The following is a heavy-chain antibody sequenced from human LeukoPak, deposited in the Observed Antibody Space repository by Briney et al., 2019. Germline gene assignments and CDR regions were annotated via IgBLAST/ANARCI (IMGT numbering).Heavy chain of an antibody. V-gene: IGHV3-33*01. J-gene: IGHJ4*02. CDR1: GFTFNIYG. CDR2: IWPDESNV. Sequence: GGSLRLSCAASGFTFNIYGMHWVRQAPGKGLEWVAVIWPDESNVHYADSVKDRFTISRDTSKNTLYLQMSSLRVEDTAVYYCARNQRRLDYWGQGTLVTVSS. CDR3: ARNQRRLDY. D-gene: IGHD1-14*01.